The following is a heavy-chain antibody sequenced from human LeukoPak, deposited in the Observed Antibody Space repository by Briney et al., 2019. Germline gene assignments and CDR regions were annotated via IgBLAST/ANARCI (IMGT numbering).Heavy chain of an antibody. V-gene: IGHV3-23*01. J-gene: IGHJ4*02. D-gene: IGHD4-11*01. CDR2: ISGSGGST. CDR3: AKSKGRTTVTALDY. CDR1: GVTFSSYA. Sequence: PGGSLRLSCAAAGVTFSSYAMSWVRQAPGKGLEWVSGISGSGGSTYYADSVKGRFTISRDNSKNTLYLQMNSLRAEDTAVYYCAKSKGRTTVTALDYWGQGTLVTVSS.